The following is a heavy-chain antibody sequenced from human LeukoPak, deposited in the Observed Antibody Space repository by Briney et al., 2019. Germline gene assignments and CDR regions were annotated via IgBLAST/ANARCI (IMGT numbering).Heavy chain of an antibody. CDR3: AKAGLHGFDY. CDR2: IRWSSGSI. J-gene: IGHJ4*02. Sequence: GGSLRLSCAASGFRFDDYAMHWVGQAPGKGLEWVSGIRWSSGSIGYVDAVKGRFTIPRDNAKHSLYLQMNSLRAAHMALYYCAKAGLHGFDYWGQGTLVTVSS. V-gene: IGHV3-9*03. CDR1: GFRFDDYA.